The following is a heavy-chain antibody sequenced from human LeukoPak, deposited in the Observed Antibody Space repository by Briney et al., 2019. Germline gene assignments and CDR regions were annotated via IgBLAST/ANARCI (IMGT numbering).Heavy chain of an antibody. CDR1: GGSISSSSYY. V-gene: IGHV4-39*07. CDR2: IYYSGST. Sequence: SETLSLTCTVSGGSISSSSYYWGWIRQPPGKGLEWIGSIYYSGSTYYNPSLKSRVTISVDTSKNQFSLKLTSVTAADTAVYYCASSHGSGSYYYIDYWGQGTLVTVSS. D-gene: IGHD3-10*01. CDR3: ASSHGSGSYYYIDY. J-gene: IGHJ4*02.